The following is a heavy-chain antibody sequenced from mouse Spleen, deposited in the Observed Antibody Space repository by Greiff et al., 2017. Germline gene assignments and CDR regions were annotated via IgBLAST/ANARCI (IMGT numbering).Heavy chain of an antibody. CDR1: GFSLTSYG. CDR3: ARTLLRSWYFDV. CDR2: IWSGGST. Sequence: QVQLQQSGPGLVQPSQSLSITCTVSGFSLTSYGVHWVRQSPGKGLEWLGVIWSGGSTDYNAAFISRLSISKDNSKSQVFFKMNSLQADDTAIYYCARTLLRSWYFDVWGAGTTVTVSS. V-gene: IGHV2-2*01. J-gene: IGHJ1*01. D-gene: IGHD1-1*01.